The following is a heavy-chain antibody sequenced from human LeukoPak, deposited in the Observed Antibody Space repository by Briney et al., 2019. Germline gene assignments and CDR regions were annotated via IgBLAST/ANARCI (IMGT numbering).Heavy chain of an antibody. V-gene: IGHV3-48*01. Sequence: GGSLRLSCAASGLTFNTYSMNWVRQAPGKGLEWVSYISSSSSTIKYADSVKGRFTISRDNAKNSLFQQMNSLRAEDTAVYYCARVYTSSWYDYWGQGTLVTVSS. D-gene: IGHD6-13*01. J-gene: IGHJ4*02. CDR2: ISSSSSTI. CDR1: GLTFNTYS. CDR3: ARVYTSSWYDY.